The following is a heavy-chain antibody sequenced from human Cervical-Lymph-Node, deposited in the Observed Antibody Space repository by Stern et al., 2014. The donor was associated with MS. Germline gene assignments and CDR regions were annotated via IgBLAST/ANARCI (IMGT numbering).Heavy chain of an antibody. D-gene: IGHD5-18*01. CDR3: AKGGTIHLWLLFEY. Sequence: QVQLVESGGGVVQPGRSLRLSCAASGFTFSSYGMHWVRQAPGKGLEWVASTSYDGRNNYYVDSVKGRFTVSRDNSKNTVSLQMNSLRPEDTAVYYCAKGGTIHLWLLFEYWGQGTLVTVSS. CDR1: GFTFSSYG. V-gene: IGHV3-30*18. CDR2: TSYDGRNN. J-gene: IGHJ4*02.